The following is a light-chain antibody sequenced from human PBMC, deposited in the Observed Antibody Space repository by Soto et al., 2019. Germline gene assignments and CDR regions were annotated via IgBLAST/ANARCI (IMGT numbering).Light chain of an antibody. CDR2: GAS. J-gene: IGKJ1*01. CDR1: QSVTSS. V-gene: IGKV3-20*01. Sequence: EKVMTQSPATLSVSPGERATLSCRASQSVTSSLAWYQQKPGQVPRLLIYGASSRATGIPDRFSGSGSGTDFTLTISRLEPEDFAVYYGQQYGSSPKTVGQGTKVDIK. CDR3: QQYGSSPKT.